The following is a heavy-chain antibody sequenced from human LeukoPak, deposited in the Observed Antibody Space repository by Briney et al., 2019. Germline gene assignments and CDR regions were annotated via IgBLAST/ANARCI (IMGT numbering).Heavy chain of an antibody. CDR3: ARDLGRTTYYYDSSGYRTYSNAFDI. Sequence: GGSLRLSCAASGFTVSSNYMSWVRQAPGKVLEWVSVIYSGGSTYYADSVKGRFTISRDNAKNSLYLQMNSLRAEDTAVYYCARDLGRTTYYYDSSGYRTYSNAFDIWGQGTMVTVSS. CDR2: IYSGGST. CDR1: GFTVSSNY. D-gene: IGHD3-22*01. V-gene: IGHV3-66*01. J-gene: IGHJ3*02.